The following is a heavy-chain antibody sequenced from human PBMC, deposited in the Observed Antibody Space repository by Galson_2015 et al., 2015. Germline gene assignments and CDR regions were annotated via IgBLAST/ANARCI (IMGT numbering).Heavy chain of an antibody. CDR2: ISGTGATT. Sequence: SLRLSCATSGFTFSAHVMAWVRQAPGKGLEWVSTISGTGATTYSADSVRGRFSILRDDSKKTLYLQMNSLRAEDTAVYFCAKPKRTDSVAWLVSAWEDWGPGTLVTVSS. CDR1: GFTFSAHV. CDR3: AKPKRTDSVAWLVSAWED. D-gene: IGHD3-9*01. V-gene: IGHV3-23*01. J-gene: IGHJ1*01.